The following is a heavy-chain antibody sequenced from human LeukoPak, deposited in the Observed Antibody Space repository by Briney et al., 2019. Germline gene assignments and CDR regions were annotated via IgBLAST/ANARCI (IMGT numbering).Heavy chain of an antibody. V-gene: IGHV3-30-3*01. Sequence: GGSLRLSCAASGFTFSSYAMHWVRQAPGKGLEWVAVISYDGSNKYYADSVKGRFTISRDNSKNTLYLQMNSLRAEDTAVYYCARDGIPAASGWYFDLWGRGTLVTVSS. CDR1: GFTFSSYA. CDR3: ARDGIPAASGWYFDL. J-gene: IGHJ2*01. D-gene: IGHD2-2*01. CDR2: ISYDGSNK.